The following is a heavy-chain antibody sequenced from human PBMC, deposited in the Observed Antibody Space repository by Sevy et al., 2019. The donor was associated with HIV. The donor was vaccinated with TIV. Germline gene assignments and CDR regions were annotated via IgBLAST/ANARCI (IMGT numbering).Heavy chain of an antibody. J-gene: IGHJ6*02. Sequence: GGSLRLSCAASGFTFSDYYMSWIRQAPGKGLEWVSYISSSGSTIYYADSVKGRFTISRDNAKNSRYLQMNSLRAEDTAVYYCARGEKIVVVPAAIVSYYYGMDVWGQGTTVTVSS. CDR2: ISSSGSTI. V-gene: IGHV3-11*01. D-gene: IGHD2-2*02. CDR3: ARGEKIVVVPAAIVSYYYGMDV. CDR1: GFTFSDYY.